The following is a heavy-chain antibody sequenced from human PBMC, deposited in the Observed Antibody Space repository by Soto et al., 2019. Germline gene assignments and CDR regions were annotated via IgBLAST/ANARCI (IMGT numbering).Heavy chain of an antibody. D-gene: IGHD6-25*01. CDR1: GDTFTSYA. CDR3: ARSRRLADAFDI. V-gene: IGHV1-3*01. J-gene: IGHJ3*02. Sequence: ASVKLSCTASGDTFTSYAMHWVRQAPGQRLEWMGWINAGNGNTKYSQKFQGRVTITRDTSASTAYMELSSLRSEDTAVYYCARSRRLADAFDIWGQGTMVTVSS. CDR2: INAGNGNT.